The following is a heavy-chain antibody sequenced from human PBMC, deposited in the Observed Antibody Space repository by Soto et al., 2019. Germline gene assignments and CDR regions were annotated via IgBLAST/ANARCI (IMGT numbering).Heavy chain of an antibody. CDR3: AKIEMGWFAH. V-gene: IGHV3-23*01. D-gene: IGHD2-8*01. CDR1: VFSFFSYA. CDR2: ISGSGGHT. J-gene: IGHJ5*02. Sequence: PGGSLRLSCTGSVFSFFSYAMSWFRQAPGKGLEWVSTISGSGGHTYYADSVKGRFVVSRDNDKNTVYLHMSSLTGEDTAVYFCAKIEMGWFAHWGQGTQVTV.